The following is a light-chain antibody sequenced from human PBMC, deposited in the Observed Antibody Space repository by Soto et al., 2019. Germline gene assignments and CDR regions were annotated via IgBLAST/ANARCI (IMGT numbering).Light chain of an antibody. J-gene: IGLJ1*01. CDR2: DVS. CDR3: SSYTSGTTYV. CDR1: SSDVGAYDY. Sequence: QSALAQPASVSGSPGQSITISCTGTSSDVGAYDYVSWYQQRPGKAPKLMIYDVSDRPSGVSNRFSGSKSGNTASLTISGLQADDDADYFCSSYTSGTTYVFGTGTQLTVL. V-gene: IGLV2-14*01.